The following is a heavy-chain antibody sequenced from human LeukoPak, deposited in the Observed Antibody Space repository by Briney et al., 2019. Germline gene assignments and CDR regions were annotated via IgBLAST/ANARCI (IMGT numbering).Heavy chain of an antibody. Sequence: GGSLKLSCAASGFTFSGSSMHWVRQASGKGLEWVGRIRSKANNYATAYAASLKGRFTMSRDDSKNTAYLQMNSLKTEDTAVYYCTRFACGNGACNWFDPWGQGTLVTVSS. V-gene: IGHV3-73*01. J-gene: IGHJ5*02. CDR1: GFTFSGSS. D-gene: IGHD5-12*01. CDR3: TRFACGNGACNWFDP. CDR2: IRSKANNYAT.